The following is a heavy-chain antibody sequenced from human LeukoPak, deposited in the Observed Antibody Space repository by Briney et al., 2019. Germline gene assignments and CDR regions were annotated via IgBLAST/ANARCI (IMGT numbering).Heavy chain of an antibody. D-gene: IGHD1-14*01. Sequence: SETLSLTCAVYGGSFSGYYWSWIRQPPGKGLEWIGEINHSGGTNYNPSLKSRVTISVDTSKNQFSLKLSSVTAADTAVYYCARAGGWFDPWGQGTLVTVSS. CDR3: ARAGGWFDP. CDR2: INHSGGT. CDR1: GGSFSGYY. V-gene: IGHV4-34*01. J-gene: IGHJ5*02.